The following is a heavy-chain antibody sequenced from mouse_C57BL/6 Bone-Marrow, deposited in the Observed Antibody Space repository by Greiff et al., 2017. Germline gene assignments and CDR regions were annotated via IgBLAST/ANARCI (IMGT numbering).Heavy chain of an antibody. Sequence: QVQLQQPGAELVMPGASVKLSCKASGYTFTSYWMHWVKQRPGQGLEWIGEIDPSDSYTNYNQKFKGKSTLTVDKSSSTAYMQLSSLTSEDSAVYNCGVMVGDWFAYWGQGTLVTVSA. CDR2: IDPSDSYT. CDR3: GVMVGDWFAY. V-gene: IGHV1-69*01. J-gene: IGHJ3*01. D-gene: IGHD2-1*01. CDR1: GYTFTSYW.